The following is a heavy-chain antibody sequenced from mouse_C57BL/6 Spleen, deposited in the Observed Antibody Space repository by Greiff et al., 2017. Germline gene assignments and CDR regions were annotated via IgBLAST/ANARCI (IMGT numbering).Heavy chain of an antibody. CDR2: IDPETGGT. J-gene: IGHJ3*01. V-gene: IGHV1-15*01. CDR1: GYTFTDYE. Sequence: VQLQQSGAELVRPGASVTLSCKASGYTFTDYEMHWVKQTPVHGLEWIGAIDPETGGTAYNQKFKGKAILTADKSSSTAYMELRSLTSEDSAVYYCTSLDSSGSAVAYWGQGTLVTVSA. D-gene: IGHD3-2*02. CDR3: TSLDSSGSAVAY.